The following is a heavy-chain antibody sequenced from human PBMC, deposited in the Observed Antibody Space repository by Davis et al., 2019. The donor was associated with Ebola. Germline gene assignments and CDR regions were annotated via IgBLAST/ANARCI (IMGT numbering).Heavy chain of an antibody. CDR3: ARDSYSSADN. D-gene: IGHD6-25*01. Sequence: PGGSLRLSCAVSGFTFNNYWMSWARQAPGKGLEWVSYISTSGSTMYYADSVKGRFTISRDNAKNTLYLQMNSLRAEDTALYYCARDSYSSADNWGQGTLVTVSS. V-gene: IGHV3-48*03. CDR1: GFTFNNYW. J-gene: IGHJ4*02. CDR2: ISTSGSTM.